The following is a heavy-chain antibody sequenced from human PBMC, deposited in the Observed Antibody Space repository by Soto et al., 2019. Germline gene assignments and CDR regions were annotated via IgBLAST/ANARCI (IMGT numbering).Heavy chain of an antibody. J-gene: IGHJ6*02. CDR2: INPNSGGT. CDR3: ARGASGIAAAIYYYGMDV. CDR1: GYTFTGYY. V-gene: IGHV1-2*04. Sequence: GASVKVSCKASGYTFTGYYMHWVRQAPGQGLEWMGWINPNSGGTNYAQKFQGWVTMTRDTSISTAYMELSRLRSDDTAVYYCARGASGIAAAIYYYGMDVWGQGTTVTVSS. D-gene: IGHD6-13*01.